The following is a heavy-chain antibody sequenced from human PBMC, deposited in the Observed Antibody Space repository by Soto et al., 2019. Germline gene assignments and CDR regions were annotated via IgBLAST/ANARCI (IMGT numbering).Heavy chain of an antibody. CDR2: MNPNSGNT. Sequence: ASVKVSCKXSGYTFTSYDINWVRQATGQGLEWMGWMNPNSGNTGYAQKFQGRVTMTRNTSISTAYMELSSLRSEGTAVYYCARTSPLLLWFGELLRKGYGMDVWGQGTTVTVS. CDR1: GYTFTSYD. CDR3: ARTSPLLLWFGELLRKGYGMDV. V-gene: IGHV1-8*01. J-gene: IGHJ6*02. D-gene: IGHD3-10*01.